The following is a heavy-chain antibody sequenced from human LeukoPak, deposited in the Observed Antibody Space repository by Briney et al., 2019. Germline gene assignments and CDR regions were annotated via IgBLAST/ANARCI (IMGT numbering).Heavy chain of an antibody. CDR2: ISGGGGST. Sequence: GGSLRLSCAASGFTFSSYVMTWVRQAPGKGLEWVSAISGGGGSTYYADSVKGRFTISRDNSKNTLFLQMNSLRAEDTAIYYCARDYMYYYAGSCYYDYWGQGTLVTVSS. CDR1: GFTFSSYV. D-gene: IGHD3-22*01. V-gene: IGHV3-23*01. J-gene: IGHJ4*02. CDR3: ARDYMYYYAGSCYYDY.